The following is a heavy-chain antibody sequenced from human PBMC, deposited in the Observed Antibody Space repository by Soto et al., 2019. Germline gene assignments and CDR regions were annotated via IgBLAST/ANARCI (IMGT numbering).Heavy chain of an antibody. CDR3: ATQGVLQQIFHY. D-gene: IGHD6-13*01. CDR2: INHSGST. J-gene: IGHJ4*02. V-gene: IGHV4-34*01. Sequence: PSETLSLTCAVYGGSFSGYYWSWIRQPPGKGLEWIGEINHSGSTNYNPSLKSRVTISVDTSKNQFSLKLSSVTAADTAVYYCATQGVLQQIFHYWGLGNLVTVSS. CDR1: GGSFSGYY.